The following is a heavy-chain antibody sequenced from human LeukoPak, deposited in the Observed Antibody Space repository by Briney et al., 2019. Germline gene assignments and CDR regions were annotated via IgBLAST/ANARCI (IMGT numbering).Heavy chain of an antibody. V-gene: IGHV3-30*18. CDR3: AKEGGYCSSTSCYFYYFDY. CDR1: GFTFSSYG. J-gene: IGHJ4*02. Sequence: GGSLRLSCAASGFTFSSYGMHWVRQAPGKGLEWVAVISYDGSNKYYADSVKGRFTISRDNSKNTLYLQMNSLRAEDTAVYYCAKEGGYCSSTSCYFYYFDYWAQGTLVTVSS. D-gene: IGHD2-2*01. CDR2: ISYDGSNK.